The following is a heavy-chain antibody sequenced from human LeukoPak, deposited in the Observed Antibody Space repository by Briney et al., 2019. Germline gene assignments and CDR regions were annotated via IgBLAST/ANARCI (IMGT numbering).Heavy chain of an antibody. CDR3: ARDRIKGGSYYFDY. V-gene: IGHV3-21*06. J-gene: IGHJ4*02. D-gene: IGHD1-26*01. CDR2: ITSSSSHI. CDR1: GFSFSSFT. Sequence: SGGSLRLSCAASGFSFSSFTMNWVRQAPGKGLEWASYITSSSSHISYADSVKGRFTISRDNAKNSMYLQMNSLRAEDTAVYYCARDRIKGGSYYFDYWGQGTLVTVSS.